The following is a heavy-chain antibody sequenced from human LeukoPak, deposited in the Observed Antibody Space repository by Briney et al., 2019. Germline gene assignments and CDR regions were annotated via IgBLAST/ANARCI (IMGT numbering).Heavy chain of an antibody. CDR2: IKQDGSEK. D-gene: IGHD6-25*01. Sequence: PGGSLRLSCAASGFTFTTYWMSWVRQAPGKGLEWVANIKQDGSEKYYVDSVKGRFTVSRDNSKNTLYLQMNSLRSNDTAVYYCAKGQREVTAADYDNWGQGTLVTVSS. J-gene: IGHJ4*02. CDR1: GFTFTTYW. CDR3: AKGQREVTAADYDN. V-gene: IGHV3-7*03.